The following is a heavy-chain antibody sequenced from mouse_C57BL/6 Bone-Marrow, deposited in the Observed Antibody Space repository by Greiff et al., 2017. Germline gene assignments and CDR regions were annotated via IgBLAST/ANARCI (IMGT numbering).Heavy chain of an antibody. Sequence: EVQVVESGGGLVQPGESLKLSCESNEYEFPSHDMSWVRKTPEKRLELVAAINSDGGSTYYPDTMERRFIISRDNTKKTLYLQMSSLRSEDTALYYCARHSVVAPPYWYFDVWGIGTTVTVSS. D-gene: IGHD1-1*01. J-gene: IGHJ1*03. CDR3: ARHSVVAPPYWYFDV. CDR2: INSDGGST. CDR1: EYEFPSHD. V-gene: IGHV5-2*01.